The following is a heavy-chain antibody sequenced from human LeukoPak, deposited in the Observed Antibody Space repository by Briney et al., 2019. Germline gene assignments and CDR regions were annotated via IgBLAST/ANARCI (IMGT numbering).Heavy chain of an antibody. CDR3: TRALGSDY. J-gene: IGHJ4*02. V-gene: IGHV1-2*02. D-gene: IGHD1-26*01. CDR2: INPNSGGT. Sequence: ASVKVSCKASGYTFTGYYMNWVRQAPGQGLEWMGWINPNSGGTNYAQKFQGRVTMTRDTSITTAYMELSSLRSDDTAMYHCTRALGSDYWGQGTLVTVSS. CDR1: GYTFTGYY.